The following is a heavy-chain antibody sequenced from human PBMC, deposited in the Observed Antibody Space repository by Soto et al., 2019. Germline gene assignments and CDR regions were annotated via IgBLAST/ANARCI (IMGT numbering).Heavy chain of an antibody. CDR1: GGSFSGYY. V-gene: IGHV4-34*01. Sequence: LSEDLAPTCAFYGGSFSGYYWSWISRPPGKGLEWIGEINHRGRTNYNPSLKSRVTIPVDTSNNQFSLKPSSVHAADTAVYYCARGRKQQPVRSHYRYHGREGWGPGTTV. D-gene: IGHD6-13*01. CDR3: ARGRKQQPVRSHYRYHGREG. J-gene: IGHJ6*02. CDR2: INHRGRT.